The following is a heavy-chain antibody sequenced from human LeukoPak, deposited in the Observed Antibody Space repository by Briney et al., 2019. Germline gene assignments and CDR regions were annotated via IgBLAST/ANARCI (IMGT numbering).Heavy chain of an antibody. Sequence: GGSLRLSCAASGFTFSSYGMHWVRQAPGRGLEWVAVIWYDGSNKYYADSVKGRFTISRDNSKNTQFLQMNSLRAEDTAVYYCARLSELGEPFFDYWGQGTLVTVSS. CDR3: ARLSELGEPFFDY. J-gene: IGHJ4*02. V-gene: IGHV3-33*01. D-gene: IGHD6-13*01. CDR2: IWYDGSNK. CDR1: GFTFSSYG.